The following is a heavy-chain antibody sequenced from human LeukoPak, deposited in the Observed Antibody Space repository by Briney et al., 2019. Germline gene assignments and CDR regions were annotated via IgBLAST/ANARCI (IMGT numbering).Heavy chain of an antibody. J-gene: IGHJ3*02. CDR1: SDSIYSSNYY. CDR3: ARDLVGRSWPAFDI. CDR2: IYYSGST. D-gene: IGHD1-26*01. Sequence: ETSETLSLTCTVSSDSIYSSNYYWGWIRQPPGKGLEWIGSIYYSGSTYYNSSLKSRVTISVDTSKNQFSLKLTSMTAADTAMYYCARDLVGRSWPAFDIWGQGTMVTVSS. V-gene: IGHV4-39*07.